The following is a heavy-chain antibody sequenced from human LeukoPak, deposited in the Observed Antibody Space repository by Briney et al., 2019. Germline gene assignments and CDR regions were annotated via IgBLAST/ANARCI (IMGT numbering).Heavy chain of an antibody. J-gene: IGHJ4*02. CDR3: ARSIKGDSDH. Sequence: AGGSLRLSCSASGFTFSSYAMHWVRQAPGKGLEYVSAISSNGGSTYYADSVRGRFTVSRDNGKNSLYLEMNSLRAEDTAVYYCARSIKGDSDHWGQGTLVTVSS. V-gene: IGHV3-64*04. CDR2: ISSNGGST. D-gene: IGHD3-10*01. CDR1: GFTFSSYA.